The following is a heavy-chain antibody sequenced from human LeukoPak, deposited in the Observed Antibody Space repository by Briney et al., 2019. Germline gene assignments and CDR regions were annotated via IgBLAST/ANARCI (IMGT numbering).Heavy chain of an antibody. V-gene: IGHV4-34*01. CDR1: GGSFSGYY. D-gene: IGHD2-2*02. Sequence: SETLSLTCVVSGGSFSGYYWSWIRQPPGKGLEWIGEVNHGGRTNYSPSLKSRVTISVDTSKNQFSLNLSSVTAADTAVYYCARGLELGYCSGASCYIWFDPWGQGTLVTVSS. CDR3: ARGLELGYCSGASCYIWFDP. CDR2: VNHGGRT. J-gene: IGHJ5*02.